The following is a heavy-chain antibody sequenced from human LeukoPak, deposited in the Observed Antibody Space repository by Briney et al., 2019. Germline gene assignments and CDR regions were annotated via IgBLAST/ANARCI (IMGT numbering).Heavy chain of an antibody. CDR2: IHYSGTT. V-gene: IGHV4-39*01. J-gene: IGHJ4*02. D-gene: IGHD3-10*01. CDR1: GGSISSSGYY. CDR3: VRRVDYYGSGSYFYYDY. Sequence: SETLSLTCTVAGGSISSSGYYWDWIRQPPGKGLDWIGTIHYSGTTFYKSSLESRLTMSVDTSRNQFSLKLSSVTAADTAVYYCVRRVDYYGSGSYFYYDYWGQGTLVTVSS.